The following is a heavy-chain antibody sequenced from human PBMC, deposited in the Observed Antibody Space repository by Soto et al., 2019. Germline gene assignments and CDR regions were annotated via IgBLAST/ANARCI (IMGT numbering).Heavy chain of an antibody. CDR2: IIPIFGTA. J-gene: IGHJ4*02. CDR3: ARDRPIAYYDFWSGYSFDY. V-gene: IGHV1-69*13. D-gene: IGHD3-3*01. CDR1: GGTFSSYA. Sequence: SVKVSCKASGGTFSSYAISWVRQAPGQGLEWMGGIIPIFGTANYAQKFQGRVTITADESTSTAYMELSSLRSEDTAVYYCARDRPIAYYDFWSGYSFDYWGQGTLVTVSS.